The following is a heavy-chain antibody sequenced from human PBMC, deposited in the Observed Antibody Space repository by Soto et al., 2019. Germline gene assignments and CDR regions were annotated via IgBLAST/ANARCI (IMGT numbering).Heavy chain of an antibody. D-gene: IGHD4-4*01. CDR3: ARVTRVTTVTGYYYYGMAC. CDR2: IIPIFGTA. V-gene: IGHV1-69*13. CDR1: GDTFTSNY. J-gene: IGHJ6*02. Sequence: SVKVSCKTCGDTFTSNYMHWVRQAPGQGLEWMGGIIPIFGTANYAQKFQGRVTITADESTSTAYMELSSLRSEDTAVYYCARVTRVTTVTGYYYYGMACWGQGTTVTVSS.